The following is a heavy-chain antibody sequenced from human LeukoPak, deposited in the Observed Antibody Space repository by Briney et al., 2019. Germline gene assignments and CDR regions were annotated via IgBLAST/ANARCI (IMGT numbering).Heavy chain of an antibody. Sequence: PSETLSLTCIVSGGSISNYYWSWLRQPAGKGLEWIGRIFTSGSTNYNPSLQSRVTISVDQSKNQFSLKLSSVTAADTAIYYCARDPRRFSGYFDYWGQGSLVTASS. CDR3: ARDPRRFSGYFDY. CDR1: GGSISNYY. CDR2: IFTSGST. J-gene: IGHJ4*02. D-gene: IGHD1-26*01. V-gene: IGHV4-4*07.